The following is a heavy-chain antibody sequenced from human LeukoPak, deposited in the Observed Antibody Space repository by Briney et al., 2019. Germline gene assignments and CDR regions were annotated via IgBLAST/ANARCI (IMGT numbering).Heavy chain of an antibody. J-gene: IGHJ4*02. V-gene: IGHV3-23*01. CDR1: GFTFSTYG. CDR3: ARDAIAVASFDY. CDR2: ISGNGGVT. Sequence: GGSLRLSCAASGFTFSTYGMTWVRQAPGKGLEWVAVISGNGGVTYYADSVKGRFTISRDNAKNSLYLQMNSLRAEDTAVYYCARDAIAVASFDYWGQGTLVTVSS. D-gene: IGHD6-19*01.